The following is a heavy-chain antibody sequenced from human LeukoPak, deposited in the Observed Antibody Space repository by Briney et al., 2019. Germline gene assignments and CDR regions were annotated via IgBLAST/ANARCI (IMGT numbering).Heavy chain of an antibody. CDR2: IIPIFGTA. J-gene: IGHJ4*02. CDR3: ARDERDGYNWDY. D-gene: IGHD5-24*01. CDR1: GGTFSSYA. Sequence: SVKVSCKASGGTFSSYAIGWVRQAPGQGLEWMGRIIPIFGTANYAQKFQGRVTITTDESTSTAYMELSSLRSEDTAVYYCARDERDGYNWDYWGQGTLVTVSS. V-gene: IGHV1-69*05.